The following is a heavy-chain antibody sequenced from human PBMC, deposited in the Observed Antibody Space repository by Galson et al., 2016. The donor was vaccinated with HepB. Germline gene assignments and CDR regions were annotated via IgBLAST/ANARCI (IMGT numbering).Heavy chain of an antibody. Sequence: SLRLSCAASGFTFSSYWMHWVRQAPGKGLVWVSRINSDGNTTNYADSVKGRFTISRDNAKNTLYLQMNSLRAEDTAVYYCAREGYYYDNSFFRRENAFDIWCQGTMVTVSS. J-gene: IGHJ3*02. CDR1: GFTFSSYW. CDR3: AREGYYYDNSFFRRENAFDI. CDR2: INSDGNTT. D-gene: IGHD3-22*01. V-gene: IGHV3-74*01.